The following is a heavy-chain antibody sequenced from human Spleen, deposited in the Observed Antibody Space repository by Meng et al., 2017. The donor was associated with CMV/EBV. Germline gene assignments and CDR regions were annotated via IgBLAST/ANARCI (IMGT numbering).Heavy chain of an antibody. J-gene: IGHJ4*02. CDR3: AREVNAAQLDY. CDR1: KYSFTESD. Sequence: SGRPFKYSFTESDVHGVRQAPGVGLKWKGWINPNNGGTNYAQKFQDCVTMTRDTSISTAYKDLNRLTSDDTAMYYCAREVNAAQLDYWGQGTLVTVSS. D-gene: IGHD2-15*01. V-gene: IGHV1-2*04. CDR2: INPNNGGT.